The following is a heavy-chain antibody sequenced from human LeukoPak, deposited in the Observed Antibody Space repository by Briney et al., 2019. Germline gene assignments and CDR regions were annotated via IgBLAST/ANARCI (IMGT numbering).Heavy chain of an antibody. Sequence: PSETLSLTCTVSGYSISSGYYWGWIRQPPGKGLEWIGSIYHSGSTYYNPSLKGRVTISVDTSKNQFSLKLSSVTAADTAVYYCASGYCSGGSCYYMDVWGKGTTVTVSS. CDR1: GYSISSGYY. CDR2: IYHSGST. V-gene: IGHV4-38-2*02. J-gene: IGHJ6*03. CDR3: ASGYCSGGSCYYMDV. D-gene: IGHD2-15*01.